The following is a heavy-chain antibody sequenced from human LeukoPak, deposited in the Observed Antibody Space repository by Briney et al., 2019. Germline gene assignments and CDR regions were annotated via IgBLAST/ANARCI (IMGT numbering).Heavy chain of an antibody. CDR2: ISDGGGTT. CDR3: AKLHMHYSFIDS. J-gene: IGHJ4*02. V-gene: IGHV3-23*01. Sequence: PGGSLRLSCAASGFTFTDYYMSWIRQAPGKGLEWVSSISDGGGTTYDADSVKGRFTISRDTSKNTLYLQMNSLRAEDTAVYYCAKLHMHYSFIDSWGQGIRVTVSS. CDR1: GFTFTDYY. D-gene: IGHD3-10*01.